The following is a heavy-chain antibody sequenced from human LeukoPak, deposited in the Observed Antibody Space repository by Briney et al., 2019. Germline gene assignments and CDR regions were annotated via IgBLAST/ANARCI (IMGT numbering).Heavy chain of an antibody. D-gene: IGHD6-13*01. V-gene: IGHV3-64*01. CDR3: ARVSSWYEYYFDY. CDR1: GFTFSSYG. J-gene: IGHJ4*02. Sequence: PGGSLRLSCAASGFTFSSYGMHWVRQAPGKGLEYVSAISSNGGSTYYANSVKGRFTISRDNSKNTLYLQMGSLRAEDMAVYYCARVSSWYEYYFDYWGQGTLVTVSS. CDR2: ISSNGGST.